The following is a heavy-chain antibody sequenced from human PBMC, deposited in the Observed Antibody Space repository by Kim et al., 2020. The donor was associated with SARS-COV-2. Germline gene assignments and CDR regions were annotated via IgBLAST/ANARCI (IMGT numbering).Heavy chain of an antibody. V-gene: IGHV4-61*02. Sequence: SETLSLTCTVSGGSISSGSYYWSWIRQPAGKGLEWIGRIYTSGSTNYNPSLKSRVTISVDTSKNQFSLKLSSVTAADTAVYYCARDSSGYYLYYFDYWGQGTLVTVSS. CDR1: GGSISSGSYY. J-gene: IGHJ4*02. D-gene: IGHD3-22*01. CDR2: IYTSGST. CDR3: ARDSSGYYLYYFDY.